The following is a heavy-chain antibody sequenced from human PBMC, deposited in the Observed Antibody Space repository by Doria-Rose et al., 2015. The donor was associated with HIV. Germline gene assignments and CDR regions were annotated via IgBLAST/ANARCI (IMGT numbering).Heavy chain of an antibody. CDR2: IRFDGSDK. V-gene: IGHV3-30*02. CDR1: GFTFSSYG. Sequence: QVQLVQSGRGVVQPGGSLRLSCGAAGFTFSSYGMHWVRQAPGKGLEWVAFIRFDGSDKFYGGSVKGRFTIYRDNSKNTLYLQMNSLRGEDTALYYCAKDRSALGRIYGMDVWGQGTTVTVSS. CDR3: AKDRSALGRIYGMDV. J-gene: IGHJ6*02. D-gene: IGHD1-26*01.